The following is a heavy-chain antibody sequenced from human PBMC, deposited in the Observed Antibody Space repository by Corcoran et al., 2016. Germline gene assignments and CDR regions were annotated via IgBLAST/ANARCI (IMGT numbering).Heavy chain of an antibody. Sequence: QVQLVESGGGVVQPGRSLRLSCEVSGFTLSDYGIHWVRQTPVKGLEWVAVISKDGGSKYYADSVKGRFTISRDNSKNTLYLQMNSLTFEETAVYYCARDRGRMGSLELENYHFGKDVWGQGTTVTVSS. V-gene: IGHV3-30*03. J-gene: IGHJ6*02. CDR2: ISKDGGSK. CDR1: GFTLSDYG. CDR3: ARDRGRMGSLELENYHFGKDV. D-gene: IGHD3-16*01.